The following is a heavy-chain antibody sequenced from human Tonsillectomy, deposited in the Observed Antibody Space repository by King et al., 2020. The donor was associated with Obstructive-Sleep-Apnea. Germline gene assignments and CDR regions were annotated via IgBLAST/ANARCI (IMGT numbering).Heavy chain of an antibody. Sequence: QLQESGPGLVKPSDTLSLTCTVSGASISNYYWSWIRQPPGKGLEYIGYIYYSGVTNYNPSLTGRVTISVDTSKNQFSLKLTSVTAADTAVYYCARSPYYNFLTGYYNRTFDIWGQGTMVTVSS. CDR1: GASISNYY. D-gene: IGHD3-9*01. J-gene: IGHJ3*02. V-gene: IGHV4-59*08. CDR3: ARSPYYNFLTGYYNRTFDI. CDR2: IYYSGVT.